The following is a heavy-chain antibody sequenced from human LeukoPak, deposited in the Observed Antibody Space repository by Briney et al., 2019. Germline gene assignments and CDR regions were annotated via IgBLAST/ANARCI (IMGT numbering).Heavy chain of an antibody. CDR3: ARASSFDKTTRWNPAYFCP. Sequence: SETLSLTCAVHGGSLSGFYWSWIRQPPGKGLEWIGEINHSGTTNYNPSLKSRVTISVDTSKNQVSLDLASVTAADTAVYYCARASSFDKTTRWNPAYFCPWGPGSLVTVAS. V-gene: IGHV4-34*01. CDR2: INHSGTT. D-gene: IGHD1-1*01. J-gene: IGHJ5*02. CDR1: GGSLSGFY.